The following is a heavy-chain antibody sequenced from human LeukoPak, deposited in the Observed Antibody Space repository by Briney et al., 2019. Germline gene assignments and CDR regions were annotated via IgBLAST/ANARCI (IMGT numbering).Heavy chain of an antibody. D-gene: IGHD2-2*01. CDR1: GYTFSSNY. V-gene: IGHV1-46*01. CDR2: INPSGGST. CDR3: ARGPLPAAPTFFDY. Sequence: ASVKVSCKASGYTFSSNYMHWVRQAPGQGLEWMGIINPSGGSTNYAQKFQGRFTISRDNSKNTLYLQMNSLRAEDTAVYYCARGPLPAAPTFFDYWGQGTLVTVSS. J-gene: IGHJ4*02.